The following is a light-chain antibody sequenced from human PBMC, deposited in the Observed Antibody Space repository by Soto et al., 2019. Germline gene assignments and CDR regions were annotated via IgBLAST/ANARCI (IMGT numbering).Light chain of an antibody. CDR2: RNN. Sequence: QSVLTQPPSASGTPGQRVTISCSGSSSNIGSHYVFWFQQLPGTAPKLLFYRNNQRPSGVPDRFSGSKSGTSASLAISGLRYEDEADYYCAAWDDSLSGWVFGGGTKLTVL. CDR3: AAWDDSLSGWV. V-gene: IGLV1-47*01. CDR1: SSNIGSHY. J-gene: IGLJ3*02.